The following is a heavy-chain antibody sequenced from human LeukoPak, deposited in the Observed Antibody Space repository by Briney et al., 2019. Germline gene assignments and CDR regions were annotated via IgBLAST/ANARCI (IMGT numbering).Heavy chain of an antibody. Sequence: GGSLKLSCAASGFTFSGSAMHWVRQASGKGLEWVGRIRRRGNSYATAYAASVTGRFTISRDDSKNTAYLQMNSLRAEDTAIYYCSRHDSSVVGGNDAFGIWGQGTLVTVSS. V-gene: IGHV3-73*01. CDR1: GFTFSGSA. CDR2: IRRRGNSYAT. CDR3: SRHDSSVVGGNDAFGI. D-gene: IGHD1-26*01. J-gene: IGHJ3*02.